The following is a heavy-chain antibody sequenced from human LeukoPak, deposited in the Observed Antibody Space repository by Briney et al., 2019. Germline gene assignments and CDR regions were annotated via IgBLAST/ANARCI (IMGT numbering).Heavy chain of an antibody. CDR2: IYHSGST. D-gene: IGHD2-21*02. V-gene: IGHV4-30-2*01. J-gene: IGHJ4*02. CDR3: ARGQTSVVTAIPYYFDY. Sequence: SQTLSLTCTVSGGSISSGGYYWSWIRQPPGKGLEWIGYIYHSGSTYYNPSLKSRVTISVDRSKNQFSLKLNSVTAADTAVYYCARGQTSVVTAIPYYFDYWGRGTLVTVSS. CDR1: GGSISSGGYY.